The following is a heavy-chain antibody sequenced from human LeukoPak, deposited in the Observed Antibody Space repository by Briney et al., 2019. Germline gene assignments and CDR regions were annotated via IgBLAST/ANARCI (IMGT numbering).Heavy chain of an antibody. Sequence: GGSLRLSCAASGFTFGSYGMHWVRQAPGKGLEWVTFIRNDGSNKYYADSVKGRFTISRDNSKNTLYLQMNSLRAEDTAVYYCTLMSDAFDIWGQGTMVTVSS. V-gene: IGHV3-30*02. J-gene: IGHJ3*02. CDR1: GFTFGSYG. CDR2: IRNDGSNK. D-gene: IGHD3-10*02. CDR3: TLMSDAFDI.